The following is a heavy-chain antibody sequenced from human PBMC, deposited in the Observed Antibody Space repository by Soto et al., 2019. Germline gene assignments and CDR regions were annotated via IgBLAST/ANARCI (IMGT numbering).Heavy chain of an antibody. Sequence: GGSLILSCAASGFTVSSNYMTWVRQAPGKGLEWVSVIYSGGSAYYAAYVKGRFTISRDNSKNTLYLQMNSLRAEDTAVYYCARDGPGDYDFWSGPSGPYYYYGMDVWGQGPTVPVSS. D-gene: IGHD3-3*01. CDR2: IYSGGSA. CDR1: GFTVSSNY. CDR3: ARDGPGDYDFWSGPSGPYYYYGMDV. J-gene: IGHJ6*02. V-gene: IGHV3-53*01.